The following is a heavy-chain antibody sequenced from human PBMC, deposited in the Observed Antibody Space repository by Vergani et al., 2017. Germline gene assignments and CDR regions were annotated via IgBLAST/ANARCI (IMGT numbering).Heavy chain of an antibody. CDR2: IKQDGSEK. Sequence: EVQLVESGGGLVQPGGSLRLSCAASGFTFSSYWMSWVRQAPGKGLEWVANIKQDGSEKYYVDSVKGRFTISRDNAKNSLYLQMNSLRAEDTAVYYCARDAYGSSWPRYNWFDPWGQGTLVTVSS. J-gene: IGHJ5*02. D-gene: IGHD6-13*01. CDR3: ARDAYGSSWPRYNWFDP. V-gene: IGHV3-7*01. CDR1: GFTFSSYW.